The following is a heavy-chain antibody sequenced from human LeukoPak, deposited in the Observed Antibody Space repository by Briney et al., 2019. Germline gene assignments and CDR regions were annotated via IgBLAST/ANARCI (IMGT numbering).Heavy chain of an antibody. V-gene: IGHV3-30*02. CDR2: IRYDGRNK. CDR3: AKADRRWATYYYDTSGYYYDY. Sequence: PGGSLRLSCAASRFTFSSYGMHWVRQAPGKGLEWVAFIRYDGRNKYYADSVKGRFTISRDNSKNTLYLQMNSLRAEDTAVYYCAKADRRWATYYYDTSGYYYDYWGQGTLVTVSS. D-gene: IGHD3-22*01. J-gene: IGHJ4*02. CDR1: RFTFSSYG.